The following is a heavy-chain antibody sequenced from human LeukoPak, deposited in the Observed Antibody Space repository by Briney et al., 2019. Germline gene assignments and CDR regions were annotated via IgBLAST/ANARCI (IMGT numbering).Heavy chain of an antibody. J-gene: IGHJ4*02. Sequence: GGSLRLSCAASGFTFRSYAMSWVRQGPGKGLEWVSAISGRSGSTYYADSVKGRFTISRDNSKNTLYLQMNSLRAEDTAVYFCAKEAHTAMVCDYWGQGTLVSVSS. CDR1: GFTFRSYA. V-gene: IGHV3-23*01. D-gene: IGHD5-18*01. CDR3: AKEAHTAMVCDY. CDR2: ISGRSGST.